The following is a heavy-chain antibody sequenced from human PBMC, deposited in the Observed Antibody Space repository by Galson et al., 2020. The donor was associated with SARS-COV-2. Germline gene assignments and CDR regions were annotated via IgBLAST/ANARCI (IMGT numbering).Heavy chain of an antibody. CDR1: GFTFSNYV. CDR3: ARGGEWELPYYFDY. V-gene: IGHV3-30*04. Sequence: GESLKISCAASGFTFSNYVMHWVRQAPGKGPEWVAVISSDGSNSFYADSLEGRFTISRDNSKSTLYLQMNSLRAEDTAVYYCARGGEWELPYYFDYWGQGTLVTVSS. D-gene: IGHD1-26*01. CDR2: ISSDGSNS. J-gene: IGHJ4*02.